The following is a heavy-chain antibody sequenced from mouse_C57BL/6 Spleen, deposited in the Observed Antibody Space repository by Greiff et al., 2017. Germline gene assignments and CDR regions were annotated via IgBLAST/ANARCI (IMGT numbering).Heavy chain of an antibody. CDR1: GFSLTSSG. V-gene: IGHV2-5*01. J-gene: IGHJ4*01. CDR2: IWRGGST. Sequence: VQLQQSGPGLVPPSPSLSITCTVSGFSLTSSGVHLVRQAPGKGLEWLGVIWRGGSTDYNAAFMSRLSITKDNSKSQVFFKMNSLQADDTAIYYCAKIYYGRDYAMDYWGQGTSVTVSS. CDR3: AKIYYGRDYAMDY. D-gene: IGHD2-1*01.